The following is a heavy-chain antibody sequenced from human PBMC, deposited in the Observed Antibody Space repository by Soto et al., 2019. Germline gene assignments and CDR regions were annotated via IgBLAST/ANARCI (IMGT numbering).Heavy chain of an antibody. J-gene: IGHJ4*02. Sequence: SETLSLTCTVSGVSVSSGSFYWAWIRQPPGKGLEWIGFGSYSGTTNYKPSLKSRVTISVDTSRSQISLKVSSLTAADAAAYYCARGATVTQYDYWGQGTLVTVSS. CDR1: GVSVSSGSFY. D-gene: IGHD4-17*01. V-gene: IGHV4-61*01. CDR3: ARGATVTQYDY. CDR2: GSYSGTT.